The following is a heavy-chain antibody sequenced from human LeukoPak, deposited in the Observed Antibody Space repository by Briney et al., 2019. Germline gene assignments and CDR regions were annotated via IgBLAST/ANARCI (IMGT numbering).Heavy chain of an antibody. J-gene: IGHJ4*02. CDR1: GGSFSGYY. Sequence: PSETLSLTCAVYGGSFSGYYWSWLRQPPGKGLEWIGEINHSGSTNYNPSLKSRVTISVDTSKNQFSLKLSSVTAADTAVYYCARGPPYYDYVWGSYRPPVSLDYWGQGTLVTVSS. CDR3: ARGPPYYDYVWGSYRPPVSLDY. V-gene: IGHV4-34*01. D-gene: IGHD3-16*02. CDR2: INHSGST.